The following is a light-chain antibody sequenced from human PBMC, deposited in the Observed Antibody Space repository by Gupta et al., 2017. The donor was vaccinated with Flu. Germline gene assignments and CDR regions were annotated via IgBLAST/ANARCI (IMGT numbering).Light chain of an antibody. V-gene: IGKV1-33*01. J-gene: IGKJ4*01. Sequence: DIQMTQSPSSLSASVGDRVTITCQASQDISNYLNWYQQKPGKAPKLLTYDASNLETGVPSRFSGSGSGTDXTFTISXRQPEDIATYYCQQYDNLPLLTFGXGTKVEIK. CDR2: DAS. CDR1: QDISNY. CDR3: QQYDNLPLLT.